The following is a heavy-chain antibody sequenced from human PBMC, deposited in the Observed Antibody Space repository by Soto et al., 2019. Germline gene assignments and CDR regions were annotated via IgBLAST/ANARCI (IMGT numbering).Heavy chain of an antibody. J-gene: IGHJ6*03. CDR1: AGSLSSGSYY. V-gene: IGHV4-61*01. Sequence: SETLSLTCTLSAGSLSSGSYYWSWIRQPPGKGLEWIGYIYYSGSTNYNPSLKSRVTISVDTSKNQFSLKLSSVTAADTAVYYCASAFADYDILTGYSYMDVRGQGTTVTVSS. CDR2: IYYSGST. D-gene: IGHD3-9*01. CDR3: ASAFADYDILTGYSYMDV.